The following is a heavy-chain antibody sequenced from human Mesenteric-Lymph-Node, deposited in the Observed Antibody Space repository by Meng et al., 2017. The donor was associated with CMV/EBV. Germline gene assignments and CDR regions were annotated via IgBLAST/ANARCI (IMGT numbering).Heavy chain of an antibody. V-gene: IGHV3-30*04. CDR2: ISYDGSNK. J-gene: IGHJ6*02. Sequence: GGSLRLSCAASGFTFSSYAMHWVRQAPGKGLEWVAVISYDGSNKYYADSVKGRFTISRDNSKNTLYLQMNSLRAEDTAVYYCVGGMDVWGQGTTVTVS. CDR3: VGGMDV. CDR1: GFTFSSYA.